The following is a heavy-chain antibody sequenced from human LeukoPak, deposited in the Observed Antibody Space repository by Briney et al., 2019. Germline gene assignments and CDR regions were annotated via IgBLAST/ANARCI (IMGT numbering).Heavy chain of an antibody. J-gene: IGHJ5*02. V-gene: IGHV4-4*07. Sequence: SETLSLTCTVSGGSITDYYWSWIRQPAGKGLEWIGHIYKSGSTDYNPSLKSRVTMSMDTSKSQFSLNLRSATAADTAVYYCARDDRVSGTFLRWFDPWGQGTLVTVSS. CDR1: GGSITDYY. CDR3: ARDDRVSGTFLRWFDP. D-gene: IGHD1-26*01. CDR2: IYKSGST.